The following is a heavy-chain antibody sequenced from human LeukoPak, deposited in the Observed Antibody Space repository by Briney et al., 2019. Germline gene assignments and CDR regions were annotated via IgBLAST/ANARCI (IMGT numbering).Heavy chain of an antibody. Sequence: SETLSLTCTVSGGSISSGGYYWSWIRQHPGKGLEWIGYIYYSGSTYYNPSLKSRVTISVDTSKNQFSLKLSSVTAADTAVYYCARDRASDSSGYYRVRYYYYGMDVWGQGTTVTVSS. CDR3: ARDRASDSSGYYRVRYYYYGMDV. CDR2: IYYSGST. CDR1: GGSISSGGYY. D-gene: IGHD3-22*01. V-gene: IGHV4-31*03. J-gene: IGHJ6*02.